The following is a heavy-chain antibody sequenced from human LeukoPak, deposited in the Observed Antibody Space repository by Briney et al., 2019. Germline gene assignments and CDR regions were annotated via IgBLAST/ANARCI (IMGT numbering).Heavy chain of an antibody. D-gene: IGHD5-12*01. CDR3: ARGSDIVATGRFDY. CDR1: GGTFSSYA. Sequence: GASVKVSCKASGGTFSSYAISRVRQAPGQGLEWMGRIIPILGIANYAQKFQGRVTITADKSTSTAYMELSSLRSEDTAVYYCARGSDIVATGRFDYWGQGTLVTVSS. J-gene: IGHJ4*02. CDR2: IIPILGIA. V-gene: IGHV1-69*04.